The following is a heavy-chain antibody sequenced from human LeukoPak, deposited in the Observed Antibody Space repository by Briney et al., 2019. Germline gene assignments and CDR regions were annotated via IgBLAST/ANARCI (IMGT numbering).Heavy chain of an antibody. D-gene: IGHD3-22*01. CDR3: ARDRYYDSSGYLRGNFDY. J-gene: IGHJ4*02. Sequence: GGSLRLSCAASGFTFSSYAMHWVRQAPGKGLEWVAVISYDGSNKYYADSVKGRFTISRDNAKNTLYLQMNSLRAEDTAVYYCARDRYYDSSGYLRGNFDYWGQGTLVTVSS. CDR2: ISYDGSNK. V-gene: IGHV3-30-3*01. CDR1: GFTFSSYA.